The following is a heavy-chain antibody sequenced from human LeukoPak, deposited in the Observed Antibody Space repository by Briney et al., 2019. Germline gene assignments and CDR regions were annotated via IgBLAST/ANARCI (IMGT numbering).Heavy chain of an antibody. V-gene: IGHV4-59*08. D-gene: IGHD3-22*01. CDR1: GGSISSYY. CDR2: MYYSGCT. Sequence: SETLSLTCTVSGGSISSYYWSWIRQPPGKGLEWIGSMYYSGCTNYKPSLKSRVTISVDTSKNQFSLKLSSVTAADTAVYYCARHAYYYDRSGSYEAFDIWGQGTMVTVSS. J-gene: IGHJ3*02. CDR3: ARHAYYYDRSGSYEAFDI.